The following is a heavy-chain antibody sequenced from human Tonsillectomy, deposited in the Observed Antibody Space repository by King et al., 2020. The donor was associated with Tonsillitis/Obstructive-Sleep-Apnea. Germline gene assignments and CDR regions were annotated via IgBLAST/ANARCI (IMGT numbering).Heavy chain of an antibody. CDR2: IFSNDEK. Sequence: VTLKESGPVLVKPTETLTLTCTVSGFSLSNARMGVSWIRQPPGKALEWLAHIFSNDEKSYSTSLKSRLTISKDTSKSQVVLTMTNMDPVDTATYYCARHTIDYYDSSGYLKGAFDIWGQGTMVTVSS. V-gene: IGHV2-26*01. J-gene: IGHJ3*02. CDR1: GFSLSNARMG. CDR3: ARHTIDYYDSSGYLKGAFDI. D-gene: IGHD3-22*01.